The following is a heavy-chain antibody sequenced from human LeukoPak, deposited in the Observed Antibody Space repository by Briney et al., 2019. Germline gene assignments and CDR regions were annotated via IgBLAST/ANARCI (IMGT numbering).Heavy chain of an antibody. CDR1: GGSISSSSYY. Sequence: KPSETLSLTCTVSGGSISSSSYYWGWIRQPPGKGLEWIGTIYYSGTTYYNPSLKSRVTISADTSKNHFSLKLSSVTAAVTAVYYCARPGHSYYYMDVWGKGTTVTVSS. J-gene: IGHJ6*03. CDR3: ARPGHSYYYMDV. D-gene: IGHD1-1*01. CDR2: IYYSGTT. V-gene: IGHV4-39*02.